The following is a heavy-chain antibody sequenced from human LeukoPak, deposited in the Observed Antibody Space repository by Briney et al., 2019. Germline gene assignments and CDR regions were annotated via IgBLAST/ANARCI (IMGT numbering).Heavy chain of an antibody. J-gene: IGHJ6*02. V-gene: IGHV3-21*01. CDR1: GFTFSSYS. D-gene: IGHD5-12*01. CDR2: ISSSSSYI. CDR3: ARADIVATFYYYYGMDV. Sequence: PGGSLRLSCAASGFTFSSYSMNWVRQAPGKGLEWVSSISSSSSYIYYADSVKGRLTISRDNAKNSLYLQMNSLRAEDTAVYYCARADIVATFYYYYGMDVWGQGTTVTVSS.